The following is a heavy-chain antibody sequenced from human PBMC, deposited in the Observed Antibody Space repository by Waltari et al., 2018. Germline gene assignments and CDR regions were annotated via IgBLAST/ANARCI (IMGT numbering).Heavy chain of an antibody. D-gene: IGHD6-6*01. CDR2: VIEYKGNT. Sequence: QVQLVQSGAEVKKPGASVKVSCKASGYTFTSYGISWVRQAPGQGLEWMGWVIEYKGNTNYAQKLQGRVTMTTETSTSTAYMELRSLRSDDTAVYDCAREGSSSSGGAFDYWGQGTLVTVSS. J-gene: IGHJ4*02. CDR1: GYTFTSYG. CDR3: AREGSSSSGGAFDY. V-gene: IGHV1-18*01.